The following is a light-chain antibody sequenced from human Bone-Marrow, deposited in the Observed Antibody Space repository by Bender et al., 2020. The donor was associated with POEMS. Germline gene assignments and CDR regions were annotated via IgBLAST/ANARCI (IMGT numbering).Light chain of an antibody. CDR2: DNY. CDR3: ATWDSSLRVWV. V-gene: IGLV1-51*01. Sequence: QSVLTQPPSVSAAPGQRVSMSCSGTSSNIGDNYVSWYRQFPGTAPKLFIYDNYKRLTGIPDRFSASKSGTSATLGISGLQTGDEGDYYCATWDSSLRVWVFGGGTQLTVL. CDR1: SSNIGDNY. J-gene: IGLJ2*01.